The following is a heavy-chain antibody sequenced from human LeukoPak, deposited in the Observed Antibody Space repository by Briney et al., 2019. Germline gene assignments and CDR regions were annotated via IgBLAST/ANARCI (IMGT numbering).Heavy chain of an antibody. CDR1: GFTVSSNY. V-gene: IGHV3-53*01. CDR3: AKGGPFYDILTGYETPLFDY. D-gene: IGHD3-9*01. J-gene: IGHJ4*02. CDR2: IYSGGST. Sequence: GGPLRLSCAASGFTVSSNYMSWVRQAPGKGLEWVSVIYSGGSTYYADSVKGRFTISRDNSKNTLYLQMNSLRAEDTAVYYCAKGGPFYDILTGYETPLFDYWGQGTLVTVSS.